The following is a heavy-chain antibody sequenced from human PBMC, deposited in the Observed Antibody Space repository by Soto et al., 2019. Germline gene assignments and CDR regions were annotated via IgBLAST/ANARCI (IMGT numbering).Heavy chain of an antibody. CDR3: ARGGDIFGVVIIPLYSYYYMDL. V-gene: IGHV1-8*01. Sequence: GASVKVSCKASGYTFTSYDINWVRQATGQGLEWMGWMNPNSGNTGYAQKFQGRVTMTRNTSISTAYMELSSLRSEDTAVYYCARGGDIFGVVIIPLYSYYYMDLWGKGTTVTVCS. J-gene: IGHJ6*03. CDR2: MNPNSGNT. D-gene: IGHD3-3*02. CDR1: GYTFTSYD.